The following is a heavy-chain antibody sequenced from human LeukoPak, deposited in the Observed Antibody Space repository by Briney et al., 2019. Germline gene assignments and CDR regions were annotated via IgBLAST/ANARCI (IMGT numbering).Heavy chain of an antibody. J-gene: IGHJ3*02. Sequence: SETLSLTCTVSGASISKIEDYWGWLRQSPGKGLEWIGTIYHIGSTYYNPSLKSRVTISVDTSKNQFSLKLSSVTAADTAVYYCARDPIAAAALGAFDIWGQGTMVTVSS. CDR1: GASISKIEDY. CDR3: ARDPIAAAALGAFDI. CDR2: IYHIGST. D-gene: IGHD6-13*01. V-gene: IGHV4-39*07.